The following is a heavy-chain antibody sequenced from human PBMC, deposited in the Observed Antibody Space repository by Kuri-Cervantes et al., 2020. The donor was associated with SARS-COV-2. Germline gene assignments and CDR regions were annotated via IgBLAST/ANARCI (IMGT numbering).Heavy chain of an antibody. CDR3: AREGVVAASPDAFDI. CDR2: ISYDGSNK. V-gene: IGHV3-30-3*01. J-gene: IGHJ3*02. D-gene: IGHD2-15*01. Sequence: LSLTCAASGFTFSSYAMHWVRQAPGKGLEWVAVISYDGSNKYYADSVKGRFTISRDNSKNTLYLQMNSLRAEDTAVYYCAREGVVAASPDAFDIWGQGQWSPSPQ. CDR1: GFTFSSYA.